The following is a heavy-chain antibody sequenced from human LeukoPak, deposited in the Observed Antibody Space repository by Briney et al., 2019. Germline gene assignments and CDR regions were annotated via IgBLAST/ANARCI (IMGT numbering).Heavy chain of an antibody. CDR2: INQDESEK. V-gene: IGHV3-7*01. J-gene: IGHJ4*02. Sequence: QTGGSLRLSCAASGFTFNTYWMAWVRQAPGKGLEWVANINQDESEKYYLDSVKGRFAISRDNGKDSQYLQMNSLRAEDTAVYYCARDNDDNLDYWGREPWSPSP. D-gene: IGHD1-14*01. CDR1: GFTFNTYW. CDR3: ARDNDDNLDY.